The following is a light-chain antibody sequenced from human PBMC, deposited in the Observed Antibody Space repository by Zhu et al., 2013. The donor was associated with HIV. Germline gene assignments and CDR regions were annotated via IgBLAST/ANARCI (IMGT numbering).Light chain of an antibody. V-gene: IGKV3-20*01. J-gene: IGKJ2*01. CDR3: QQYGSSPLT. Sequence: EIVLTQSPGTLSLSPGERATLSCRASRSVSTSSLAWYQQKPGQAPRLLIYGASSRATGIPDRFSGSGSGTDFTLTINRLEPEDFALYYCQQYGSSPLTFGQGTRLEI. CDR2: GAS. CDR1: RSVSTSS.